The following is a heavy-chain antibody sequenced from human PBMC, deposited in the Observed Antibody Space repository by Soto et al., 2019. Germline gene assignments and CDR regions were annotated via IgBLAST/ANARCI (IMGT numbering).Heavy chain of an antibody. Sequence: GGSLRLSCAASGFTFSSYAMHWVRQAPGKGLEWVAVISYDGSNKYYADSVKGQFTISRDNSKNTLYLQMNSLRAEDTAVYYCARDQRGSGWCGGYNWFDPWGQGTLVTVSS. CDR2: ISYDGSNK. J-gene: IGHJ5*02. V-gene: IGHV3-30*04. D-gene: IGHD6-19*01. CDR3: ARDQRGSGWCGGYNWFDP. CDR1: GFTFSSYA.